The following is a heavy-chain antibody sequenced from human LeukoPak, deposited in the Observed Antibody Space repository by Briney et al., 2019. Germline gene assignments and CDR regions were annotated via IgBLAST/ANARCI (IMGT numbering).Heavy chain of an antibody. CDR1: GGSFSGYY. CDR3: ARGGRGGFDY. CDR2: INHSGST. J-gene: IGHJ4*02. D-gene: IGHD3-10*01. Sequence: KASETLSLTCAVYGGSFSGYYWSWIRQPPGKGLEGIGEINHSGSTNYNPSLKGRVTISVDTSKNQFSLKLSSVTAADTAVYYCARGGRGGFDYWGQGTLVTVSS. V-gene: IGHV4-34*01.